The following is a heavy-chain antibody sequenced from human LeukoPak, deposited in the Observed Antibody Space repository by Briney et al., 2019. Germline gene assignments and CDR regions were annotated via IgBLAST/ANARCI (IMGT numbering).Heavy chain of an antibody. Sequence: ASVKVSCKASGYTFTSYYMHWVRQAPGQGLEWMGIINPSGGSTSYAQKFQGRVTMTRDMSTSTVYMELSSLRSEDTAVYYCAVYGGATTHFDYWGQGTLVTVSS. V-gene: IGHV1-46*01. CDR1: GYTFTSYY. J-gene: IGHJ4*02. CDR2: INPSGGST. CDR3: AVYGGATTHFDY. D-gene: IGHD1-26*01.